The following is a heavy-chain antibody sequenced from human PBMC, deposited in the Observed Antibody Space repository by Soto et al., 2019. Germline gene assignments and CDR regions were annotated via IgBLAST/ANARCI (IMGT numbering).Heavy chain of an antibody. Sequence: PSQTLSLTCTVSGGSISSYYSSWIRQPPGKGLEWIGYIYYSGSTNYNPSLKSRVTISVDTSKNQFSLKLSSVTAADTAVYYCARLEGIAARRYYYYMDVWGKGTTVTVSS. CDR2: IYYSGST. CDR3: ARLEGIAARRYYYYMDV. D-gene: IGHD6-6*01. J-gene: IGHJ6*03. CDR1: GGSISSYY. V-gene: IGHV4-59*08.